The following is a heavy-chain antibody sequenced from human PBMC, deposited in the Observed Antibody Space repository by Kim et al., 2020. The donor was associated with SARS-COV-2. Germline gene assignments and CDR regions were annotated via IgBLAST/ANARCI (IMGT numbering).Heavy chain of an antibody. Sequence: GESLKFSCKGSGYSFTSYCISWVRQMPGKGLEWMGRIDPSDSYTNYSPSFQGHVTISADKSISTAYLQWSSLKASDTAMYYCARLPIMITFGGVIALDYWGQGTLVTVSS. CDR1: GYSFTSYC. CDR2: IDPSDSYT. CDR3: ARLPIMITFGGVIALDY. D-gene: IGHD3-16*02. V-gene: IGHV5-10-1*01. J-gene: IGHJ4*02.